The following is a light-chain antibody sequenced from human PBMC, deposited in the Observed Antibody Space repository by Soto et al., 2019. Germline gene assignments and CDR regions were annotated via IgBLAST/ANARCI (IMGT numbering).Light chain of an antibody. CDR3: SSYRNSFTPVV. CDR2: DVS. Sequence: QSALTQPASVSGSPGQSITISCTGTSSDVGGYNYVSWYQQHPGKAPKLMIYDVSNRPSGVSDRFSGSKSGNTASLTISGLQAEDEADYYCSSYRNSFTPVVFGGGTKLTVL. V-gene: IGLV2-14*01. J-gene: IGLJ2*01. CDR1: SSDVGGYNY.